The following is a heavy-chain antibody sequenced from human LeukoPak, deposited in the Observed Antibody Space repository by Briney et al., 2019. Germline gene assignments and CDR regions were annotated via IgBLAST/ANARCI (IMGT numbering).Heavy chain of an antibody. CDR1: GGSINRGGYS. CDR3: ARVDLLISGIDY. CDR2: IYNGGRT. D-gene: IGHD1-26*01. J-gene: IGHJ4*02. Sequence: SETLSLTCTVSGGSINRGGYSWSWIRQPPGTGLEWIGYIYNGGRTFYSPSLNSRVTISVDTSKNQFSLKLSSVTAADTAIYYCARVDLLISGIDYWGQGTLVTVSS. V-gene: IGHV4-30-2*01.